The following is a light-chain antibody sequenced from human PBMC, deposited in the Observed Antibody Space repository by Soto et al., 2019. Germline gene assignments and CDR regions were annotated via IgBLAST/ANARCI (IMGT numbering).Light chain of an antibody. V-gene: IGLV2-14*01. Sequence: QSVLTQPASVSGSPGQSITISCTGTSSDVGGYNYVSWYQQYPGKAPKLMIYEDSIRPSGVSNRFSGSKSGNTASLTISGLQAEDEADYYCNSFTTSSTRVFGGGTKVTVL. CDR2: EDS. CDR3: NSFTTSSTRV. CDR1: SSDVGGYNY. J-gene: IGLJ3*02.